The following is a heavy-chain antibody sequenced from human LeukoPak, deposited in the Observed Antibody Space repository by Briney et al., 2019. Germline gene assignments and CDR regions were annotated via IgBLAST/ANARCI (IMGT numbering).Heavy chain of an antibody. CDR2: IYYSGST. J-gene: IGHJ4*02. V-gene: IGHV4-59*01. Sequence: SSETLSLTCTVSGGSISSYYWSWIRQPPGKGLEWNGYIYYSGSTNYNSSLKSRVTISVDTSKNQFSLKLSSVTAADTAVYYCAREGGDSSGYYYFDYWGQGTLVTVSS. CDR1: GGSISSYY. D-gene: IGHD3-22*01. CDR3: AREGGDSSGYYYFDY.